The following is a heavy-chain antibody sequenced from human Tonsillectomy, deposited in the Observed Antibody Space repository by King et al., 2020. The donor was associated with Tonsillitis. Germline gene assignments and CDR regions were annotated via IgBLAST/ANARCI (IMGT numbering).Heavy chain of an antibody. D-gene: IGHD3-22*01. CDR1: GYTFTGYY. Sequence: VQLVQSGAEVKKPGASVKVSCKASGYTFTGYYMHWVRQAPGQGLEWMGWINPNSGGTNYAQKFQGRVTMTRDTSITTAYMELSRLRSDDTAVYYCARTLRGPMMVVVPVSHWAFDFWGQGTMVTVSS. J-gene: IGHJ3*01. V-gene: IGHV1-2*02. CDR3: ARTLRGPMMVVVPVSHWAFDF. CDR2: INPNSGGT.